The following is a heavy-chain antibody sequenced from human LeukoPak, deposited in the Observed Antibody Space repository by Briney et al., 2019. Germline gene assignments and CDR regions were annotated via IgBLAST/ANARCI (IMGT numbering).Heavy chain of an antibody. V-gene: IGHV3-33*06. CDR1: GFTFNSYG. D-gene: IGHD4-17*01. J-gene: IGHJ4*02. Sequence: GGSLRLSCSASGFTFNSYGIHWVRQAPGKGLEWVAVIWHDGSQEYYADSAKGRFTISRDNSRNTVYLQMNSLRAEDTAVYYCAKDATEYGDSHFDWWGQGTRVTVSS. CDR2: IWHDGSQE. CDR3: AKDATEYGDSHFDW.